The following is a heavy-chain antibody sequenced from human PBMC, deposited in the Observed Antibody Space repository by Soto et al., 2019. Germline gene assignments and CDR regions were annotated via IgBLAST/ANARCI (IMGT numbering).Heavy chain of an antibody. D-gene: IGHD3-16*01. Sequence: PGRSLRLSWAASRFAFSSFGLHWVRHAPGKGLEWGAEISADGSAESYAGSVKGRANVSRDNSKNTVYLQMNRLCAAVSAISSGVKGGVYVVTISPFDRWGQGTLVTVSS. V-gene: IGHV3-30*18. CDR3: VKGGVYVVTISPFDR. CDR2: ISADGSAE. CDR1: RFAFSSFG. J-gene: IGHJ4*01.